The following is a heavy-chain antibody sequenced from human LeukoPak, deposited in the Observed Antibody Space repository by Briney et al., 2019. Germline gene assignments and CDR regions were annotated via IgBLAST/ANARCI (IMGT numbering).Heavy chain of an antibody. CDR3: ARHFRHGGRFSGFDY. V-gene: IGHV4-59*08. CDR2: IHYSGRT. Sequence: SETLSLTCTVSGGYISGYYWSWIRQPPGKGLEWIGYIHYSGRTTYNPSLKSRVTISVDTSKNQFSLKLSSVTAADTAVYYCARHFRHGGRFSGFDYWGQGTLVTVSS. CDR1: GGYISGYY. D-gene: IGHD3-3*01. J-gene: IGHJ4*02.